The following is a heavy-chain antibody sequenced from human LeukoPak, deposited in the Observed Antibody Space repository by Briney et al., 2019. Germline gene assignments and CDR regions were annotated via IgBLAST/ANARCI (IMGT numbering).Heavy chain of an antibody. CDR2: ISNDGGGT. Sequence: GGSLRLSCAASGFIFNNYCLVWVRQAPGKGLEWVSAISNDGGGTTYADFVKGRFSVSRDNSKNTLFLQMNSLRAEDTAVYYCARDVTGTTSWGQGTLVTVSS. D-gene: IGHD1-20*01. CDR1: GFIFNNYC. J-gene: IGHJ4*02. CDR3: ARDVTGTTS. V-gene: IGHV3-23*01.